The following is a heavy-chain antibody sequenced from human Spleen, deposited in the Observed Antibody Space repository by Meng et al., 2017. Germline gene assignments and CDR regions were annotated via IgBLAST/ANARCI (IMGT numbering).Heavy chain of an antibody. CDR2: IRWDGRIT. V-gene: IGHV3-43D*04. J-gene: IGHJ4*02. CDR1: GFNFENYA. CDR3: ARDRSGYSYGSEFGY. Sequence: GGSLRLSCAAAGFNFENYAMHWVRQAPGKGLEWVSLIRWDGRITYYADSVKGRFTVSRDNAKNSLYLQMNSLRDEDTALYYCARDRSGYSYGSEFGYWGQGTLVTVSS. D-gene: IGHD5-18*01.